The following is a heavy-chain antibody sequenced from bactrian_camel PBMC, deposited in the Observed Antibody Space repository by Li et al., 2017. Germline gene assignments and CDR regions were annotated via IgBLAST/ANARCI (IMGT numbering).Heavy chain of an antibody. J-gene: IGHJ4*01. CDR1: GYIHNIGC. D-gene: IGHD2*01. Sequence: DVQLVESGGGLVQPGGSLRLSCVASGYIHNIGCTAWFRQAPGKGREGVASIVRGTGRPTYAGAVKGRFSISQDNAKNTVYLQMNNLRPEDTAMYSCAVVRLGYLCDFQDGDWLYWGQGTQVTVS. CDR2: IVRGTGRP. CDR3: AVVRLGYLCDFQDGDWLY. V-gene: IGHV3S40*01.